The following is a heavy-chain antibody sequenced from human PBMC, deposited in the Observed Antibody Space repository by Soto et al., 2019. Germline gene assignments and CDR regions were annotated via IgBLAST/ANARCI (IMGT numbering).Heavy chain of an antibody. Sequence: PGGSLRLSCAASGFTFSSYGMHWVRQAPGKGLEWVAVIWYDGSNKYYADSVKGRFTISRDNSKNTLYLQMNSLRAEDTAVYYCARYRYSSYGMDVWGQGTTVTVSS. CDR1: GFTFSSYG. J-gene: IGHJ6*02. D-gene: IGHD6-19*01. V-gene: IGHV3-33*01. CDR2: IWYDGSNK. CDR3: ARYRYSSYGMDV.